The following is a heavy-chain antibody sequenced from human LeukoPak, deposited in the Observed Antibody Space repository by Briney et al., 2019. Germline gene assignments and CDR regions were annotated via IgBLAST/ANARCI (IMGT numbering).Heavy chain of an antibody. D-gene: IGHD2-15*01. J-gene: IGHJ4*02. Sequence: GGSLRLSCAASGFTFSSYGMSWVRQAPGKGLEWVSGISHSGAYTYYADSVKGRFTISRDSSKNTLYLQMNTLRAEDTAVYYCAKDSVTATLLVRPSRRSHYFDYWGQGTLVTVSS. V-gene: IGHV3-23*01. CDR2: ISHSGAYT. CDR1: GFTFSSYG. CDR3: AKDSVTATLLVRPSRRSHYFDY.